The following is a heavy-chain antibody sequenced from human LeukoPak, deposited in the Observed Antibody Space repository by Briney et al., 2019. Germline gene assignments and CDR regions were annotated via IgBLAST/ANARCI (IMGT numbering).Heavy chain of an antibody. D-gene: IGHD3-3*01. V-gene: IGHV3-30-3*01. J-gene: IGHJ6*03. Sequence: GGSLRLSCAASGFTFSSYAMHWVRQAPGKGLEWVAVISYDGSNKYYADSVKGRFTISRDNSKNTLYLQMNSLRSDDTAVYYCARGEGEGITISLGGYYYYMDVWGKGTTVTVSS. CDR2: ISYDGSNK. CDR3: ARGEGEGITISLGGYYYYMDV. CDR1: GFTFSSYA.